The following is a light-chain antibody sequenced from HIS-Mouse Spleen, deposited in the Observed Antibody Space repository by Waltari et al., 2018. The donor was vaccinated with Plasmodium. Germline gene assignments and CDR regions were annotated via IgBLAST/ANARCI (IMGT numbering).Light chain of an antibody. Sequence: DIQMTQSPSSLSASVGDRVTITCRASQGISNYLAWYQQKPGKVHKLLIYSATTLQSGVPSRFSGSGSGTDFTLTISSLQPEDVATYYCQKYNSAPWTFGQGTKVEIK. CDR2: SAT. J-gene: IGKJ1*01. V-gene: IGKV1-27*01. CDR1: QGISNY. CDR3: QKYNSAPWT.